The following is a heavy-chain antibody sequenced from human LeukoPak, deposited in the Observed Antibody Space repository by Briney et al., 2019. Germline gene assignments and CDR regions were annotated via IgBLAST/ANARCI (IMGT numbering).Heavy chain of an antibody. CDR3: ARIGPNMWIQLLNYFDY. CDR2: INPNSGGT. Sequence: ASVKVSCKASGYTFTGYYMHWVRQAPGQGLEWMGWINPNSGGTNYAQKFRGRVTMTRDTSISTAYMELSRLRSDDTAVYYCARIGPNMWIQLLNYFDYWGQGTLVTVSS. CDR1: GYTFTGYY. J-gene: IGHJ4*02. V-gene: IGHV1-2*02. D-gene: IGHD5-18*01.